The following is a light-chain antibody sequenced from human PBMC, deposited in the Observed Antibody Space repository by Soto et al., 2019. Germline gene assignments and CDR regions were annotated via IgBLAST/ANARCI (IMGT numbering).Light chain of an antibody. J-gene: IGLJ1*01. V-gene: IGLV2-14*01. CDR1: SSDVGAYNY. Sequence: QSVLTQPASVSGPPGQSITISCTGTSSDVGAYNYVSWYQHHPGKAPRLVIYDVTNRPSGISDRFSGSKSGNTASLAISGVLAEDEADYYCASYTTISTYVFGTGTKVSIL. CDR2: DVT. CDR3: ASYTTISTYV.